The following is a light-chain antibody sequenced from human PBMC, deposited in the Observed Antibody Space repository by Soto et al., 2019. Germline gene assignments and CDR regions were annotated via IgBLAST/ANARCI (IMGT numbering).Light chain of an antibody. CDR1: QSISSW. Sequence: DIQMTQSPSTLSASVGDRVTITCRASQSISSWLAWYQQKPGKAPKLLIYDASSLESGVPSRFSGSGSGTEFTLTISSLQPDDFANYYCQQYNSYSHTFGPGTKVDIK. J-gene: IGKJ3*01. V-gene: IGKV1-5*01. CDR3: QQYNSYSHT. CDR2: DAS.